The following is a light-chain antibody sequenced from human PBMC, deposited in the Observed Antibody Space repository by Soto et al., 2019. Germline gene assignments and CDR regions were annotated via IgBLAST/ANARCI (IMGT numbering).Light chain of an antibody. CDR2: QDN. Sequence: SYELTQPPSVSVSPGQTASITCSGDKLGDKYARWYQQKPGQSPVLVIYQDNKRPSGIPERFSGSNSGNTATLTISGTQAMDQADYYWQAWDSSPAGVVFGGGTKLTVL. J-gene: IGLJ2*01. CDR3: QAWDSSPAGVV. V-gene: IGLV3-1*01. CDR1: KLGDKY.